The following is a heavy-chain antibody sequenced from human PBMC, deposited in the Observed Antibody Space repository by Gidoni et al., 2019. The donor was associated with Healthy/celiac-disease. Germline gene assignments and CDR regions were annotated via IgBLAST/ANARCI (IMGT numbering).Heavy chain of an antibody. CDR3: ARETHYDFWSGYYYYYMDV. D-gene: IGHD3-3*01. Sequence: EVQLVESGGGLVQPGGSLRLSCAASGFTFSSYWMSWVRQAPGKGREWVANIKQDGSEKYYVDSVKGRFTISRDNAKNSLYLQMNSLRAVDTAVYYCARETHYDFWSGYYYYYMDVWGKGTTVTVSS. CDR2: IKQDGSEK. CDR1: GFTFSSYW. V-gene: IGHV3-7*03. J-gene: IGHJ6*03.